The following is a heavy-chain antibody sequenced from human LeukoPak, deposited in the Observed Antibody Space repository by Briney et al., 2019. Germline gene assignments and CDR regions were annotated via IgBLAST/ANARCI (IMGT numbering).Heavy chain of an antibody. J-gene: IGHJ3*02. CDR2: IIPIFGTA. CDR1: GGTFSSYA. Sequence: SVKVSCKASGGTFSSYAISWVRQAPGQGLEWMGGIIPIFGTANYAQKFQGRVTITADESTSTAYMELSSLGSEDTAVYYCARDLIHGYCSSTSCDAFDIWGQGTMVTVSS. D-gene: IGHD2-2*01. V-gene: IGHV1-69*13. CDR3: ARDLIHGYCSSTSCDAFDI.